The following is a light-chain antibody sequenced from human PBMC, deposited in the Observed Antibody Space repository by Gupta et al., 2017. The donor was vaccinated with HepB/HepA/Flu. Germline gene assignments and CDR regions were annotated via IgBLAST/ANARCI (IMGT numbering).Light chain of an antibody. Sequence: EIVLTQSPGTLSLSPGERATLSCRASQSVSSSYLAWYQQKPGQAPRLLISDASSRAAGIPDRFSGSGSGTDFTLTISRLEPEDFAVYYCQLYGSSPLYTFGQGTNLEIK. J-gene: IGKJ2*01. CDR3: QLYGSSPLYT. V-gene: IGKV3-20*01. CDR1: QSVSSSY. CDR2: DAS.